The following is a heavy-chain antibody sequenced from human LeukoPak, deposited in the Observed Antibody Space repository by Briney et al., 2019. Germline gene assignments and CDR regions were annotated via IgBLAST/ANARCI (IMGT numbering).Heavy chain of an antibody. J-gene: IGHJ4*02. CDR1: GYTFTSYY. V-gene: IGHV1-69*04. Sequence: SVKVSCKASGYTFTSYYMHWVRQAPGQGLEWMGRIIPTTGLANYAQKFQGRVTITADKSTSTAYMDLSSLRSEDTAVYYCARAPPRLDGYILYYWGQGTLVTVSS. D-gene: IGHD5-24*01. CDR2: IIPTTGLA. CDR3: ARAPPRLDGYILYY.